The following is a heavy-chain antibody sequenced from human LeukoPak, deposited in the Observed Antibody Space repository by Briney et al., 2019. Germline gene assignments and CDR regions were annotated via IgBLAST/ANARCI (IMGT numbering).Heavy chain of an antibody. Sequence: PSETLSPTCAVYGGSFSGYYWSWIRQPPGKGLEWIGEINHSGSTNYNPSLKSRVTISVDTSKNQFSLKLSSVTAADTAVYYCARDHRDYGDYGDWGQGTLVTVSS. J-gene: IGHJ4*02. D-gene: IGHD4-17*01. CDR3: ARDHRDYGDYGD. V-gene: IGHV4-34*01. CDR1: GGSFSGYY. CDR2: INHSGST.